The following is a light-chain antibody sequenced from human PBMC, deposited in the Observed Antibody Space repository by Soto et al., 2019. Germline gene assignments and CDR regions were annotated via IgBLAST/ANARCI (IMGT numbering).Light chain of an antibody. CDR2: DVS. CDR1: SSDVGGYNY. CDR3: SSYTSSNTDV. J-gene: IGLJ1*01. V-gene: IGLV2-14*01. Sequence: QSALTQPASVSGSPGQSITISCTGTSSDVGGYNYVSWYQQHPGKAPQLMIYDVSNRPSGVSNRFSGSKSGNTASLTISGLQADDEADYYCSSYTSSNTDVFGTGTKLTVL.